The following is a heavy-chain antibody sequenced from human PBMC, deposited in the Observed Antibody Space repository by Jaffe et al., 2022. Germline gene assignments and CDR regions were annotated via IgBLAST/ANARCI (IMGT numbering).Heavy chain of an antibody. CDR1: GFTFSSYE. CDR3: ARGLRYFDWLLYGFDY. Sequence: EVQLVESGGGLVQPGGSLRLSCAASGFTFSSYEMNWVRQAPGKGLEWVSYISSSGSTIYYADSVKGRFTISRDNAKNSLYLQMNSLRAEDTAVYYCARGLRYFDWLLYGFDYWGQGTLVTVSS. J-gene: IGHJ4*02. D-gene: IGHD3-9*01. CDR2: ISSSGSTI. V-gene: IGHV3-48*03.